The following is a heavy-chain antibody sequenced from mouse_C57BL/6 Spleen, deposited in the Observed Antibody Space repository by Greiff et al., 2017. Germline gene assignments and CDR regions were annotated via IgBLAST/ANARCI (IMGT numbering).Heavy chain of an antibody. D-gene: IGHD2-14*01. J-gene: IGHJ3*01. CDR1: GYTFTSYW. CDR3: ARSGEYDGPGFAY. Sequence: QVQLQQPGAELVRPGSSVKLSCKASGYTFTSYWMHWVKQRPIQGLEWIGNIDPSDSETHYNQKFKDKATLTVDKSSSTAYMQLSSLTSEDSAVYYCARSGEYDGPGFAYWGQGALVTVSA. CDR2: IDPSDSET. V-gene: IGHV1-52*01.